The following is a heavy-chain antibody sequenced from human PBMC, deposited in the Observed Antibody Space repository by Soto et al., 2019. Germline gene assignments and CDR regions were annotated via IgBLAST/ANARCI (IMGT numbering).Heavy chain of an antibody. CDR2: ISYDGSNK. J-gene: IGHJ6*02. CDR3: ARGRLKYYCCYFVMDV. Sequence: QVQLVESGGGVVQPGRSLRLSCAASGFTFSSYAMHWVRQAPGKGLEWVAVISYDGSNKYYADSVKGRFTISRDNSKNTLYLQMNSLRAEDTAVYYCARGRLKYYCCYFVMDVWGQGTTVTVSS. V-gene: IGHV3-30-3*01. CDR1: GFTFSSYA. D-gene: IGHD6-19*01.